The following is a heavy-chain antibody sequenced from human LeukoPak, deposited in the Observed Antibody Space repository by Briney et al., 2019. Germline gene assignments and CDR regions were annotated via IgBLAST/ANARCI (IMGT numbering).Heavy chain of an antibody. CDR3: AKVFGWFGELWYYFDY. J-gene: IGHJ4*02. D-gene: IGHD3-10*01. Sequence: GGSLRLSCAASGFTFSSYAMSWVRQAPGKGLEWVSAISGSGGSTYYADSVKGRFTISRDNSKNTLHLQMNSLRAEDTAVYYCAKVFGWFGELWYYFDYWGQGTLVTVSS. CDR1: GFTFSSYA. CDR2: ISGSGGST. V-gene: IGHV3-23*01.